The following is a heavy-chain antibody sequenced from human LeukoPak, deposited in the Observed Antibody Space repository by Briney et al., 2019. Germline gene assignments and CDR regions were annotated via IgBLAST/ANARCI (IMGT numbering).Heavy chain of an antibody. CDR3: ARTAPYGDYEYWFDP. V-gene: IGHV4-59*08. D-gene: IGHD4-17*01. CDR1: GGSISSYY. Sequence: PSETLSLTCTVSGGSISSYYWSWIRQPPGKGLEWIGYIYYSGSTNYNPSLKSRVTISVDTSKNQFSLKLSSVTAADTAVYYCARTAPYGDYEYWFDPRGQGTLGTVSS. CDR2: IYYSGST. J-gene: IGHJ5*02.